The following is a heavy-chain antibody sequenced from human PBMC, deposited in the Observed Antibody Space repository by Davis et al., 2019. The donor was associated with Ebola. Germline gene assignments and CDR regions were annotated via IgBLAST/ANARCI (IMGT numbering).Heavy chain of an antibody. J-gene: IGHJ2*01. Sequence: GGSLRLSCAASGFTFSDYYMSWIRQAPGKGLEWVSDISSSGSTIHYADSVKGRFTISRHNSKNTLYLQMNSLRAEDTAVYYCARDSRSTNVDWYFDLWGRGTLVTVSS. CDR1: GFTFSDYY. CDR3: ARDSRSTNVDWYFDL. V-gene: IGHV3-11*01. CDR2: ISSSGSTI. D-gene: IGHD5/OR15-5a*01.